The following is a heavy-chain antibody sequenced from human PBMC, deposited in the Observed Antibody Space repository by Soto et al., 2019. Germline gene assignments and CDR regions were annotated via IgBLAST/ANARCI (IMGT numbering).Heavy chain of an antibody. CDR3: ARYIVVVVAALYYFDY. Sequence: EVQLVESGGGLVQPGGSLRLSCAASGFTFSSYWMSWVRQAPGKGLEWVANIKQDGSEKYYVDSVKGRFTISRDNAKNSLYLQMNSQRAEDTAVYYCARYIVVVVAALYYFDYWGQGTLVTVSS. V-gene: IGHV3-7*01. J-gene: IGHJ4*02. CDR1: GFTFSSYW. CDR2: IKQDGSEK. D-gene: IGHD2-15*01.